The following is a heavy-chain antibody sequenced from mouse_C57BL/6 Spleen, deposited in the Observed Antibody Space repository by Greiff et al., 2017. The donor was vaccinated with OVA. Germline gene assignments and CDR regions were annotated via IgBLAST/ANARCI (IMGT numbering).Heavy chain of an antibody. J-gene: IGHJ4*01. Sequence: EVQLVESGPGLAKPSQTLSLTCSVTGYSITSDYWNWLRKFPGNKLEYMGYISYSGSTYYNPSLKSRISITRDTSKNQYYLQLNSVTTEDTATYYCARSYYDYDRAMDYWGQGTSVTVSS. CDR2: ISYSGST. CDR3: ARSYYDYDRAMDY. V-gene: IGHV3-8*01. CDR1: GYSITSDY. D-gene: IGHD2-4*01.